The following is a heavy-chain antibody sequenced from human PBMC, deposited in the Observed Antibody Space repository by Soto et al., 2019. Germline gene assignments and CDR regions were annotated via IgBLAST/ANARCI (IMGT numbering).Heavy chain of an antibody. V-gene: IGHV4-34*01. J-gene: IGHJ6*02. CDR3: GRGRGYSNAWGSYYSGMDV. D-gene: IGHD6-19*01. CDR2: INHSGST. Sequence: PSEALSLTCAVYVGSFSGDYWSWIRQPPGKGLEWIGEINHSGSTNYSPSLKSRLTISVDTSKNQFSLKLISVTAADTAVYFCGRGRGYSNAWGSYYSGMDVWGQATTVTVSS. CDR1: VGSFSGDY.